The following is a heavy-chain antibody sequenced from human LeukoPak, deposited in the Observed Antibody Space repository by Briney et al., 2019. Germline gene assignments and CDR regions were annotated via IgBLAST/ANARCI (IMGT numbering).Heavy chain of an antibody. Sequence: GGSLRLSCAASGFTFSSYGMHWVRQAPGKGLEWVAVIWYDGSNKYYADSVKGRFTISRDNSKNTLYLQMNSLRAEDTAVYYCARPDSPMYYYDSSGYYYDYWGQGTLVTVSS. V-gene: IGHV3-33*01. D-gene: IGHD3-22*01. CDR3: ARPDSPMYYYDSSGYYYDY. CDR1: GFTFSSYG. J-gene: IGHJ4*02. CDR2: IWYDGSNK.